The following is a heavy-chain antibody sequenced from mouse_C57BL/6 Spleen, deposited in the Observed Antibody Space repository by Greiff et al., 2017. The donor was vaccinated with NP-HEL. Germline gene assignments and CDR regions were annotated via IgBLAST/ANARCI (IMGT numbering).Heavy chain of an antibody. V-gene: IGHV1-59*01. Sequence: QVQLQQPGAELVRPGTSVKLSCKASGYTFTSYWMHWVKQRPGQGLEWIGVIDPSDSSTNYNQKFKGKATLTVDTSSSTAYMQLSSLTSEDSAVYYCARRGYYGTGMDYWGQGTSVTVSS. D-gene: IGHD1-1*01. CDR1: GYTFTSYW. CDR2: IDPSDSST. CDR3: ARRGYYGTGMDY. J-gene: IGHJ4*01.